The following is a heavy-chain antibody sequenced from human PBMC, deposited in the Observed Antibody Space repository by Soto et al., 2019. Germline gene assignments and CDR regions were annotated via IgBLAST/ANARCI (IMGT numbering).Heavy chain of an antibody. CDR2: ISAHNGNT. CDR1: GYAFTTYG. CDR3: ARGRYGDY. J-gene: IGHJ4*02. V-gene: IGHV1-18*01. D-gene: IGHD1-1*01. Sequence: QVHLVQSGAEVKKPGASVKVSCQGSGYAFTTYGITWVRQAPGQGLEWMGWISAHNGNTNYAQKLQGRVTVTRDTSTSTAYMELRSLRYEHTAVYYCARGRYGDYWGQGAMVTVSS.